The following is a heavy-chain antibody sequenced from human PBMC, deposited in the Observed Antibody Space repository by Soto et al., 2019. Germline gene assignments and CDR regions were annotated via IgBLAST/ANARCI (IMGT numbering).Heavy chain of an antibody. J-gene: IGHJ3*02. CDR1: GGSFSCYC. V-gene: IGHV4-34*01. Sequence: SETLSLTCAVYGGSFSCYCWSWIRQSPGKGLEWIGEVNPTGSTKYNPSLKSRVTISVDTSKNQFSLNLNSVTAADTALYYCARSREQWLVDAFDIWGQGTMVTVSS. CDR2: VNPTGST. D-gene: IGHD6-19*01. CDR3: ARSREQWLVDAFDI.